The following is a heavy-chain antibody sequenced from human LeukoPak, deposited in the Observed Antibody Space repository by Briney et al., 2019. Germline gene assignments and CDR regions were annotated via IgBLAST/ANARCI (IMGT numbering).Heavy chain of an antibody. J-gene: IGHJ6*02. Sequence: PGRSLRLSCAASGFTFSSYGMHWVRQAPGKGLEWVAVIWYDGSNKYYADSVKGRFTISRDNSKNTLYLQMNSLRAEDTAVYYCARGPDIVVVVAADEPDYYYGVDVWGQGTTVTVSS. D-gene: IGHD2-15*01. CDR3: ARGPDIVVVVAADEPDYYYGVDV. CDR1: GFTFSSYG. CDR2: IWYDGSNK. V-gene: IGHV3-33*01.